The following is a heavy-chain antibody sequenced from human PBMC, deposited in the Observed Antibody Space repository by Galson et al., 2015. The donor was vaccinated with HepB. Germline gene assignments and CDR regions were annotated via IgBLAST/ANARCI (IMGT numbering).Heavy chain of an antibody. D-gene: IGHD5-12*01. CDR3: ARHLGAEFSAYDCYFDY. CDR1: GYSFTSYW. V-gene: IGHV5-10-1*01. J-gene: IGHJ4*02. Sequence: SGAEVKKPGESLRISCKGSGYSFTSYWISWVRQMPGKGLEWMGRIDPSDSYTNYSPSFQGHVTISVDKSISTAYLQWSSLKASDTAMYYCARHLGAEFSAYDCYFDYWGQGTLVTVSS. CDR2: IDPSDSYT.